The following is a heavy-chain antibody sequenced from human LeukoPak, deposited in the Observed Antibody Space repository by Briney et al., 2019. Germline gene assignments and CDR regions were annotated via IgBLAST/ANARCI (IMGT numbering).Heavy chain of an antibody. D-gene: IGHD1-14*01. J-gene: IGHJ4*02. CDR2: ITGSGGST. Sequence: GGSLRLSCVASGLTFSSHAMTWVRQTPGKGLEWVSGITGSGGSTYHADSVKGRFTISRDNSKNMLYLQMHSMRAEDTALYYCAQGARYTASPGYWGQGTLVTVSS. CDR3: AQGARYTASPGY. CDR1: GLTFSSHA. V-gene: IGHV3-23*01.